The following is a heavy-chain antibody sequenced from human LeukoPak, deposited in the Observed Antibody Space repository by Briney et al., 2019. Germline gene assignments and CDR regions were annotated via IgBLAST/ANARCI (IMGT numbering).Heavy chain of an antibody. D-gene: IGHD3-9*01. CDR3: AKDYDPQGYGVLAGYSGGY. CDR1: GFTFSSYA. CDR2: ISGSGGST. Sequence: GGSLRLSCAASGFTFSSYAMSWVRQAPGKGLEWVSAISGSGGSTYYADSVKGRFTISRDNSKNTLYLQMNSLRAEDTAVYYCAKDYDPQGYGVLAGYSGGYWGEGALVSVSS. J-gene: IGHJ4*02. V-gene: IGHV3-23*01.